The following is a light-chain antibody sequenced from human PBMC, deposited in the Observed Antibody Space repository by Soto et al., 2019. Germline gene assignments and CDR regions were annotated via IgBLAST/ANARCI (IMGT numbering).Light chain of an antibody. Sequence: EIVLTQSPGTLSLSPGERATLSCRASQRISGSYLAWYQHKPGQAPRLLIYGASSRPTGIPDRFSGSGSGTDFTLTISRLEPADFAVFYCQQYVISPWTFGQGTKVDIK. CDR2: GAS. CDR3: QQYVISPWT. CDR1: QRISGSY. J-gene: IGKJ1*01. V-gene: IGKV3-20*01.